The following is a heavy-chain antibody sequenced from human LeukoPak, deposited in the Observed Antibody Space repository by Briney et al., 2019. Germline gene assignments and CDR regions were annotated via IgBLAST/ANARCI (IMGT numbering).Heavy chain of an antibody. V-gene: IGHV3-30-3*01. CDR3: ARGIAAAGPSTPLWD. D-gene: IGHD6-13*01. CDR1: GFTFSSYA. Sequence: GVLRLSCAASGFTFSSYAMHWVRQAPGKGLEWVAVISYDGSNKYYADSVKGRFTISRDNSKNTLYLQMNSLRAEDTAVYYCARGIAAAGPSTPLWDWGQGTLVTVSS. CDR2: ISYDGSNK. J-gene: IGHJ4*02.